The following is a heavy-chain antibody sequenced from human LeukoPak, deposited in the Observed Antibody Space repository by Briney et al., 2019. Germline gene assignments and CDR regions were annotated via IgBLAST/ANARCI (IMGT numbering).Heavy chain of an antibody. Sequence: ASVKVSCKASGYTFTSYGISWVRQAPGQGLEWMGWISAYNGNTSFAQKLQGRVTMTTDASTSTAYMELRRLRSDATAVYYCARAGKWESPWEFDIWGQGKMVTVSS. J-gene: IGHJ3*02. CDR1: GYTFTSYG. V-gene: IGHV1-18*01. CDR3: ARAGKWESPWEFDI. D-gene: IGHD1-26*01. CDR2: ISAYNGNT.